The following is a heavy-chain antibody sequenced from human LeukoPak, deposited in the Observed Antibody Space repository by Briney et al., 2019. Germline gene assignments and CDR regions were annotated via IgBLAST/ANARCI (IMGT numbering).Heavy chain of an antibody. J-gene: IGHJ4*02. CDR2: ISYDGSNK. Sequence: GRSLRLSCAASGFTFSSYAMHWVRQAPGKGLEWVAVISYDGSNKYYADSVKGRFTISRDNSKNTLYLQMNSLRAEDTAVYYCARDYYDFWSGGGYFDYWGQGTLVTVSS. CDR3: ARDYYDFWSGGGYFDY. V-gene: IGHV3-30-3*01. CDR1: GFTFSSYA. D-gene: IGHD3-3*01.